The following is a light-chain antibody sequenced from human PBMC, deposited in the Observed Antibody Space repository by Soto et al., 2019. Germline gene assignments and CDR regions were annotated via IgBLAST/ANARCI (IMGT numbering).Light chain of an antibody. CDR1: NSDVGSYNR. V-gene: IGLV2-18*02. CDR3: SSYTSSSTYV. J-gene: IGLJ1*01. CDR2: EVS. Sequence: QSALTQPPSVSGSPGHSVTISCTGTNSDVGSYNRVSWYQQPPGTAPKLMISEVSNRPSGVPDRFSGSKSGNTASLTISWLQAEDEADYYCSSYTSSSTYVFGTGTKVTVL.